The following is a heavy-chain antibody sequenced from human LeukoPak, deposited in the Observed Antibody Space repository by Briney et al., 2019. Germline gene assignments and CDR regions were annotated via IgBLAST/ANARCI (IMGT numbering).Heavy chain of an antibody. V-gene: IGHV3-9*01. CDR3: AKDVGATTDAFDI. CDR2: ISWNSGSI. J-gene: IGHJ3*02. Sequence: GGSLRLSCAASGLTFDDYAMHWVRQAPGKGLEWASGISWNSGSIGYADSVKGRFTISRDNAKNSLYLQMNSLRAEDTALYYCAKDVGATTDAFDIWGQGTMVTVSS. D-gene: IGHD1-26*01. CDR1: GLTFDDYA.